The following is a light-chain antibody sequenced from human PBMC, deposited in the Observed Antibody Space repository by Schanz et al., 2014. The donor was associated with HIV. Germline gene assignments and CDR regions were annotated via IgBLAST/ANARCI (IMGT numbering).Light chain of an antibody. CDR2: YDS. V-gene: IGLV3-21*04. Sequence: SYELTQSPSVSVAPGKTARITCGGHDIGSKDVHWYQQKPGQAPVVVMFYDSVRPSGIPERFSGANSGNTATLTINWVETGDEADYYCQVWDSSSDQGVFGGGTKLTVL. CDR3: QVWDSSSDQGV. J-gene: IGLJ2*01. CDR1: DIGSKD.